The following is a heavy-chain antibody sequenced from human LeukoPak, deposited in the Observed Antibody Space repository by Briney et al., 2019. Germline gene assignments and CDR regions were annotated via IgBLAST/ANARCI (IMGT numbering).Heavy chain of an antibody. CDR1: GGSISSSSYY. Sequence: RSSETLSLTCTVSGGSISSSSYYWGWLRQPPGKGLEWIGSIYYSGSTYYNPSLESRVTISVDTTKNQFSLKLSSVTAADTAVYYCARHPDIAATLDPWGQGTLVTVSS. J-gene: IGHJ5*02. D-gene: IGHD6-13*01. V-gene: IGHV4-39*01. CDR3: ARHPDIAATLDP. CDR2: IYYSGST.